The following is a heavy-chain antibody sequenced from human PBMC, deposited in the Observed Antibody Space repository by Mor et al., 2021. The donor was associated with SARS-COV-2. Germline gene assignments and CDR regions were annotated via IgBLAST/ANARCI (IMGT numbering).Heavy chain of an antibody. Sequence: TISRDNAKNSLYLQMNSLRAEDTAVYYCARVVHYYYYYMDVWGKGTTVTVSS. J-gene: IGHJ6*03. CDR3: ARVVHYYYYYMDV. V-gene: IGHV3-11*06.